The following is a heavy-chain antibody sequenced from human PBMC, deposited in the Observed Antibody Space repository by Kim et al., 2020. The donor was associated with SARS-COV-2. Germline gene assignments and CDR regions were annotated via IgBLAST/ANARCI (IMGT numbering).Heavy chain of an antibody. Sequence: ASVKVSCKASGYTFTDYYIHWVRQAPGQGLAWMGWINPYSGDTNYAQKFQGRVTMTRDTSISTPYVELSSLRSDDTAVYYCARSAHFWSGHYLDFWGQGTLITVSS. D-gene: IGHD3-3*01. CDR2: INPYSGDT. CDR1: GYTFTDYY. J-gene: IGHJ4*02. V-gene: IGHV1-2*02. CDR3: ARSAHFWSGHYLDF.